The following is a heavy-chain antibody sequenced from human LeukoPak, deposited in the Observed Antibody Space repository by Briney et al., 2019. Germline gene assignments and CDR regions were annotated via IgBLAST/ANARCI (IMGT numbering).Heavy chain of an antibody. V-gene: IGHV3-7*01. CDR3: AKLAKYFYGSETYYFFEH. J-gene: IGHJ4*02. D-gene: IGHD3-10*01. Sequence: QTGGSLRLSCAASGFTFSSYEMNWVRQAPGKGLEWVANINQDGTEKYYVDSVKGRFTISRDNAKNSLFLQMNSLRVEDAAVYYCAKLAKYFYGSETYYFFEHWGQGTPVTASS. CDR2: INQDGTEK. CDR1: GFTFSSYE.